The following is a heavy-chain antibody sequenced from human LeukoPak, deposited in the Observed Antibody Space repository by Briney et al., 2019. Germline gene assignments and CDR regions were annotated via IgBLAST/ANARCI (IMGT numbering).Heavy chain of an antibody. V-gene: IGHV1-2*06. D-gene: IGHD2-2*01. CDR2: INPNSGGT. Sequence: ASVKVSCKASGYTFTGYYMHWVRQAPGQGLEWMGRINPNSGGTNYAQKFQGRVTMTRDTSISTAYMELSRLRSDDTAVYYCARVIVGYCSSTSCYRDYWSQGTLVTVSS. CDR1: GYTFTGYY. CDR3: ARVIVGYCSSTSCYRDY. J-gene: IGHJ4*02.